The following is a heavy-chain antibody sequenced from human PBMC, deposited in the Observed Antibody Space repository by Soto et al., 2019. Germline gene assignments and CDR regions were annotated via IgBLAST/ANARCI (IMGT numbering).Heavy chain of an antibody. J-gene: IGHJ5*02. CDR3: VKEVRSYYVAEPPQFDP. D-gene: IGHD1-26*01. CDR2: ISSNGGST. Sequence: GGSLRLSCSASGFTFSSYAMHWVRQAPGKGLEYVSAISSNGGSTYYADSVKGRFTISRDNSKNTLYLQMSSLRAEDTAVYYCVKEVRSYYVAEPPQFDPWRQGTLVTVSS. CDR1: GFTFSSYA. V-gene: IGHV3-64D*06.